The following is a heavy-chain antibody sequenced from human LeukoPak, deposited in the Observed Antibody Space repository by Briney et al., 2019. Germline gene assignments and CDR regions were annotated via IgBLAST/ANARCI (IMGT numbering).Heavy chain of an antibody. V-gene: IGHV4-39*07. J-gene: IGHJ4*02. CDR1: GGSISSSSYY. CDR2: VYYTGAS. D-gene: IGHD3-3*01. Sequence: PSETLSLTCTVSGGSISSSSYYWGWIRQPPGKGLEWIGSVYYTGASYYNPSLKSQVTISIDTSKNHFSLNLTSVTAADTAVYYCAGYDFWSGYYILDYWGQGTLVTVSS. CDR3: AGYDFWSGYYILDY.